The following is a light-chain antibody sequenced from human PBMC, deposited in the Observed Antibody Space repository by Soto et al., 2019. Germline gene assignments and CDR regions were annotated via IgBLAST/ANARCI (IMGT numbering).Light chain of an antibody. Sequence: EIVLTQSPGTLSVSPGERATLSCVASQSASSNLAWHQQRPGQAPRLLISGASTRATGVPARFSGSGSGTDFTLTISRLEPEDFAVYYCQQYGSSPQTFGQGTKVDIK. J-gene: IGKJ1*01. V-gene: IGKV3-20*01. CDR1: QSASSN. CDR2: GAS. CDR3: QQYGSSPQT.